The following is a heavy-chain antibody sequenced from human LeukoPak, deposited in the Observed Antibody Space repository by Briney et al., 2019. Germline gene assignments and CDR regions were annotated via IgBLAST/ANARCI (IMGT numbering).Heavy chain of an antibody. CDR1: GFSFGGYA. Sequence: GGSLRLSCAASGFSFGGYAMTWVRQAPGKGLEWVSSITYNGAATYYLDSVKARFTISRDNSRSTLYLQMDSLTAEDTALHYCAKDGLYFDGSTHIYYFDSWGQGTLVAVSS. D-gene: IGHD3-9*01. V-gene: IGHV3-23*01. CDR3: AKDGLYFDGSTHIYYFDS. CDR2: ITYNGAAT. J-gene: IGHJ4*02.